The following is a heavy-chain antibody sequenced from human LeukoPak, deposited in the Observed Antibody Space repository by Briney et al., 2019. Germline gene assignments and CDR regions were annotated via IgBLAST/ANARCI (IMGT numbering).Heavy chain of an antibody. V-gene: IGHV4-59*01. CDR2: IYYSGST. D-gene: IGHD6-13*01. CDR1: GGSISSYY. CDR3: ARARVLGSNYYYYMDV. J-gene: IGHJ6*03. Sequence: SETLSLTCTVSGGSISSYYWTWIRQPPGKGLEWIGYIYYSGSTNYNPSLKGRVTISVDTSKNQFSLKLNSVTAADTAVYYRARARVLGSNYYYYMDVWGKGTTVT.